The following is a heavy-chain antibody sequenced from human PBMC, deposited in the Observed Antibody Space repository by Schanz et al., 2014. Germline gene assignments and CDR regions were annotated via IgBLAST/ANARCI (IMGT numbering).Heavy chain of an antibody. Sequence: QVQLVQSGAEVKKPGASVKVSCKASGYTFTSYYMHWVRQAPGQGLEWMGIINPSGGSTSYAQKYQGRVTMTRDTSTSTVYKELSSLRSEDAAVYCCARDDGAAAGCDYWGQGTLVTVSS. J-gene: IGHJ4*02. CDR2: INPSGGST. V-gene: IGHV1-46*03. CDR1: GYTFTSYY. D-gene: IGHD6-13*01. CDR3: ARDDGAAAGCDY.